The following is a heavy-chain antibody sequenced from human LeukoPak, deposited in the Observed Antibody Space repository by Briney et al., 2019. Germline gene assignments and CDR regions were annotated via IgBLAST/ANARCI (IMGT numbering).Heavy chain of an antibody. Sequence: PSETLSLTCAVYGGSFSGYYWSWIRQPPGKGLEWIGEINHSGSTNYNPSLKSRVTISVDTSKNQFSLKLSSVTAADTAVYYCARSMADNDYWGQGTLVTVSS. CDR3: ARSMADNDY. V-gene: IGHV4-34*01. D-gene: IGHD5-24*01. CDR2: INHSGST. J-gene: IGHJ4*02. CDR1: GGSFSGYY.